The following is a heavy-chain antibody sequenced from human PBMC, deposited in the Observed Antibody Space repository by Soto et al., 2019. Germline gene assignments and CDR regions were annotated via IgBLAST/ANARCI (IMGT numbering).Heavy chain of an antibody. V-gene: IGHV1-2*04. D-gene: IGHD2-8*01. CDR1: GYTFTGYY. J-gene: IGHJ4*02. CDR2: INPNSGGT. Sequence: ASVKASCKASGYTFTGYYIHWVRQAPGQGLEWMGWINPNSGGTNYAQKFQGWATMTRDTSISTAYMELSRLTSDDTAVYYCATGCRDGHNCLDYWVQGALV. CDR3: ATGCRDGHNCLDY.